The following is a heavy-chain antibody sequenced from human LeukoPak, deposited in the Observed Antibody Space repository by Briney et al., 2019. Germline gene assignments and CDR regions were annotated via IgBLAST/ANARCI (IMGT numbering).Heavy chain of an antibody. Sequence: GGTPRLSCAASGFTFSSYGMSWVRQAPGKGLEWVSAISGSGGSTYYADSVKGRFTISRDNSKSTLYLQMNSLRAEDTAVYYCAKDGLSWEYYDSSGYYGWDYWGQGTLVTVSS. V-gene: IGHV3-23*01. J-gene: IGHJ4*02. D-gene: IGHD3-22*01. CDR1: GFTFSSYG. CDR2: ISGSGGST. CDR3: AKDGLSWEYYDSSGYYGWDY.